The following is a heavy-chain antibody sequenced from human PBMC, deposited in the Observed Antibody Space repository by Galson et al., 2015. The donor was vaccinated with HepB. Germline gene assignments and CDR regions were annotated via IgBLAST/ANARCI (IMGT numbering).Heavy chain of an antibody. J-gene: IGHJ4*02. D-gene: IGHD3-10*01. CDR2: IRYDGSNK. V-gene: IGHV3-30*02. Sequence: SLRLSCAASGFTFSSYGMHWVRQAPGKGLEWVAFIRYDGSNKYYADSVKGRFTISRDNSKNTLYLQMNSLRAEDTAVYYCAKGEGGSGSYAVLSYYFDYWGQGTLVTVSS. CDR3: AKGEGGSGSYAVLSYYFDY. CDR1: GFTFSSYG.